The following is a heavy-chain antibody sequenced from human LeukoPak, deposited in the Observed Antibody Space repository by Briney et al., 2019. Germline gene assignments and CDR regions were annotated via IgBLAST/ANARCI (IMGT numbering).Heavy chain of an antibody. J-gene: IGHJ4*02. CDR2: ISSSSSTI. CDR3: ARSTLVTVTPHFDY. CDR1: GFTFSSYS. V-gene: IGHV3-48*01. Sequence: GGSLRLSCAASGFTFSSYSMNWVRQAPGKGLEWVSYISSSSSTIYYADSVKGRFTTSRDNAKNSLYLQMNGLRAEDTAVYYCARSTLVTVTPHFDYWGQGTLVTVSS. D-gene: IGHD4-17*01.